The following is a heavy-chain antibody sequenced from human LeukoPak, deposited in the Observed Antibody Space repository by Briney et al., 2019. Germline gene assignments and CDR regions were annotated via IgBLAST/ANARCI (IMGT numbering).Heavy chain of an antibody. Sequence: ASVKVSCKVSGYTLTELSMHWVRQAPGKGLEWMGGFDPEDGETIYAQKFQGRVTMTEDTSTDTAYMELSSLRSEDTAVYYCATDRGSIYDFWSGYYTNYWGQGTLVTVSS. CDR1: GYTLTELS. CDR3: ATDRGSIYDFWSGYYTNY. J-gene: IGHJ4*02. D-gene: IGHD3-3*01. CDR2: FDPEDGET. V-gene: IGHV1-24*01.